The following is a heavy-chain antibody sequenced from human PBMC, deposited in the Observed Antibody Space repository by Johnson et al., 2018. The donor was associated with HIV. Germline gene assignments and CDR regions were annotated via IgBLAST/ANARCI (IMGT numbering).Heavy chain of an antibody. Sequence: QVQLVESGGGVVQPGGSLRLSCAASGFTFSSYGMHWVRQAPGKGLEWVAVISYDGSNKYYADSVKGRFTLSRDNSKNTLYLQMNSVRAEDTAVYYCAKDLAYSSSWYDEGLAFDIWGQGTMVTVSS. D-gene: IGHD6-13*01. J-gene: IGHJ3*02. V-gene: IGHV3-33*05. CDR3: AKDLAYSSSWYDEGLAFDI. CDR1: GFTFSSYG. CDR2: ISYDGSNK.